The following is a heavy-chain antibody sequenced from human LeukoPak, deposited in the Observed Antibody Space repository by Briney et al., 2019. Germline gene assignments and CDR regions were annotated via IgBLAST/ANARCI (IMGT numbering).Heavy chain of an antibody. CDR1: GYTFTSYG. V-gene: IGHV1-18*01. CDR3: ARDIAAAGTLFPNYYFDY. D-gene: IGHD6-13*01. CDR2: ISAYNGNT. Sequence: ASVKVSCKASGYTFTSYGISWVRQAPGQGLEWMGWISAYNGNTNYAQKLQGRVTMTTDTSTSTAYMELRSLRSDDTAVYYCARDIAAAGTLFPNYYFDYWGQGTLVTVSS. J-gene: IGHJ4*02.